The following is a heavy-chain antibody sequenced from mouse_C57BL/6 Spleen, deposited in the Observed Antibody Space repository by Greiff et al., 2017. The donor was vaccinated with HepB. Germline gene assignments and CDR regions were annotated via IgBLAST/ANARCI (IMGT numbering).Heavy chain of an antibody. V-gene: IGHV7-3*01. CDR2: IRNKANGYTT. CDR1: GFTFTDYY. CDR3: ARYDYDYAVAWFAY. D-gene: IGHD2-4*01. Sequence: EVQLMESGGGLVQPGGSLSLSCAASGFTFTDYYMSWVRQPPGKALEWLGFIRNKANGYTTEYSASVKGRFTISRDNSQSILYLQMNALRAEDSATDYCARYDYDYAVAWFAYWGQGTLVTVSA. J-gene: IGHJ3*01.